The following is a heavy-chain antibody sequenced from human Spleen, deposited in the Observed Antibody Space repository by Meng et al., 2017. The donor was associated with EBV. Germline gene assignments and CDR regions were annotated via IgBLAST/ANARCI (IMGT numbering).Heavy chain of an antibody. CDR3: THLLSSSTWYRDGVSFDS. CDR2: IYWDDDK. Sequence: QLTLKESGPTLVNPTXTPTLTXTISGFSLSTRGEGVGWIRQPPGQALEWLGLIYWDDDKRYSPSLQSRLTITRDTSKNQVVLTMTNMNPVDTATYYCTHLLSSSTWYRDGVSFDSWGQGSLVTVSS. D-gene: IGHD6-13*01. J-gene: IGHJ4*02. V-gene: IGHV2-5*02. CDR1: GFSLSTRGEG.